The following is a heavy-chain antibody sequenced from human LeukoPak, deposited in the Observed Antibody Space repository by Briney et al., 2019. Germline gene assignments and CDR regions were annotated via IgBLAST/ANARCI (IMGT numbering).Heavy chain of an antibody. V-gene: IGHV3-74*01. J-gene: IGHJ4*02. CDR1: GFTFRSYW. D-gene: IGHD1-14*01. CDR2: ISDDGSSA. Sequence: GGSLRLSCTASGFTFRSYWMHWVRQIPGKGLMWVSRISDDGSSASYADSVKGRFTISRDNSKNTLYLQMNSLRAEDTAVYYCAKDLVPRKEPPYYLDYWGQGTLVTVSS. CDR3: AKDLVPRKEPPYYLDY.